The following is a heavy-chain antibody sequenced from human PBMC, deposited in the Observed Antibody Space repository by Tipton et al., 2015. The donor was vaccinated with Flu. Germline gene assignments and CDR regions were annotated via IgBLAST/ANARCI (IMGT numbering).Heavy chain of an antibody. Sequence: TLSLTCAVYGGSFSAYYWSWIRQPPGKGLEWVGEINHSGTTNYNPSLTSRVTISADTSKKQFSLRLTSVTAADTAVYYCARDLRTVGVWGQGTTVTVSS. CDR1: GGSFSAYY. D-gene: IGHD2-2*01. CDR3: ARDLRTVGV. J-gene: IGHJ6*02. V-gene: IGHV4-34*01. CDR2: INHSGTT.